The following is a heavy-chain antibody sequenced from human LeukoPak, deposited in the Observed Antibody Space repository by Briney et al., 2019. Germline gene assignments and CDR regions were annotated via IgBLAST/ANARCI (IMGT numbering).Heavy chain of an antibody. CDR1: GFTFSSYA. V-gene: IGHV3-23*01. CDR2: ISGSGGST. J-gene: IGHJ4*02. D-gene: IGHD5-18*01. CDR3: TKDLHTYGLWYFDY. Sequence: GGSLRLSCAASGFTFSSYAMSWVRQAPGRGLEWVSAISGSGGSTYYADSVKGHFTISRDNSKNTLYLQMNSLRAEDMAVYYCTKDLHTYGLWYFDYWGQGTLVTVSS.